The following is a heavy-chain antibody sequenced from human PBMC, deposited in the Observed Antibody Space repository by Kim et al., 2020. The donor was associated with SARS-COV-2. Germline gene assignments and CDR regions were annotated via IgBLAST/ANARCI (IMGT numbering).Heavy chain of an antibody. D-gene: IGHD2-21*01. Sequence: GSLRLSCATSGLSFSGAWMSWVRQAPGKGLEWVGRIKSKTDDGTADYAAPVKGRFTISRDDSKDTLYLKMNSLKIEDTAVYYCTTDPGGMWPDYWGQGTLVTVSS. CDR3: TTDPGGMWPDY. CDR2: IKSKTDDGTA. J-gene: IGHJ4*02. CDR1: GLSFSGAW. V-gene: IGHV3-15*01.